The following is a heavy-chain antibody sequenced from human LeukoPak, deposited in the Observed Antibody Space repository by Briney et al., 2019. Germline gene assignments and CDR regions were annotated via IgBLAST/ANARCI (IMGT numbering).Heavy chain of an antibody. D-gene: IGHD3-22*01. CDR1: GGTFSSYA. Sequence: ASVKVSCKASGGTFSSYAISWVRQAPGQGLEWMGWISAYNGNTNYAQKLQGRVTMTTDTSTSTAYMELRSLRSDDTAVYYCARSLYYYDSSGYYYGASYYFDYWGQGTLVTVSS. CDR3: ARSLYYYDSSGYYYGASYYFDY. J-gene: IGHJ4*02. V-gene: IGHV1-18*01. CDR2: ISAYNGNT.